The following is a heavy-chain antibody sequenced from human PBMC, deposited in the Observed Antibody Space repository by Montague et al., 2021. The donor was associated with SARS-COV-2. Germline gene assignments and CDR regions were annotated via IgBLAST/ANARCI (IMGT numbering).Heavy chain of an antibody. D-gene: IGHD3-16*01. V-gene: IGHV3-23*01. CDR2: ISGSADGT. CDR1: GLTFSTYA. CDR3: AKDRQGEPHHIYSFDY. J-gene: IGHJ4*02. Sequence: SLRLSCAASGLTFSTYAMSWVRQAPGKGLEWVSGISGSADGTYYEDSVKGRFTNSRDDSKNTVYLQMNGLKAEDTAEDFCAKDRQGEPHHIYSFDYWGQGALVTVSS.